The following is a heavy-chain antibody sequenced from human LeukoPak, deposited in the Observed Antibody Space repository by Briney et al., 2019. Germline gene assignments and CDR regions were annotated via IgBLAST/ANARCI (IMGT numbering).Heavy chain of an antibody. V-gene: IGHV4-59*11. D-gene: IGHD3-10*01. J-gene: IGHJ4*02. CDR1: GGSISSHY. CDR2: IYYSGST. Sequence: SETLSLTCTVSGGSISSHYWSWIRQPPGKGLEWIGYIYYSGSTNYNPSLKSRVTISVDTSKNQFSLKLSSVTAADTAVYYCARSLLVRGSETFDYWGQGTLVTVSS. CDR3: ARSLLVRGSETFDY.